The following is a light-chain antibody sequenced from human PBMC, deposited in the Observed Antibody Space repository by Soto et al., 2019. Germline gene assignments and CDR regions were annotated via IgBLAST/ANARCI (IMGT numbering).Light chain of an antibody. CDR1: SSDVGSYNS. J-gene: IGLJ1*01. V-gene: IGLV2-14*03. CDR2: DVN. Sequence: RQSARVSVYIALSVALFRNRTSSDVGSYNSVSWYQQYPGKAPKLMIHDVNNRPSGISDRFSGSKSGNTASLTISGLQAEDEADYYCSSFTSSTSYVFGTGTKVTVL. CDR3: SSFTSSTSYV.